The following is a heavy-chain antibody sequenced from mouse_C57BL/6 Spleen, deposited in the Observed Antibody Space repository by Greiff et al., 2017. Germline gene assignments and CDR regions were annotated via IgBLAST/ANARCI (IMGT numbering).Heavy chain of an antibody. V-gene: IGHV1-59*01. CDR3: ARGDDGYYVRFAY. CDR2: IDPSDSYT. D-gene: IGHD2-3*01. CDR1: GYTFTSYW. Sequence: QVQLQQPGAELVRPGTSVKLSCKASGYTFTSYWMHWVKQRPGQGLEWIGVIDPSDSYTNYNQKFKGKATLTVDTSSSTAYMQLSSLTSEDSAVYYCARGDDGYYVRFAYWGQGTLVTVSA. J-gene: IGHJ3*01.